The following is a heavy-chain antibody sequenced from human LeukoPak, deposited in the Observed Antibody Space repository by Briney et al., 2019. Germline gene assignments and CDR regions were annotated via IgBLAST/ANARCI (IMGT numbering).Heavy chain of an antibody. CDR3: ARGLHYYDSSGYQGY. Sequence: SVNVSCKASGGTFSSYAISWVRQAPGQGLEWMGGIIPIFGTANYAQKFQSRVTITADESTSTAYMELSSLRSEDTAVYYCARGLHYYDSSGYQGYWGQGTLVTVSS. D-gene: IGHD3-22*01. V-gene: IGHV1-69*13. CDR1: GGTFSSYA. CDR2: IIPIFGTA. J-gene: IGHJ4*01.